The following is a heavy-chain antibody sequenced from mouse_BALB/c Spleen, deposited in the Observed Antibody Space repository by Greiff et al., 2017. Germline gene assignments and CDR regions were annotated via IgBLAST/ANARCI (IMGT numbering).Heavy chain of an antibody. CDR3: ARDDYDDYYAMDY. Sequence: VQLQQSGAELMKPGASVKISCKATGYTFSSYWIEWVKQRPGHGLEWIGEILPGSGSTNYNEKFKGKATFTADTSSNTAYMQLSSLTSEDSAVYYCARDDYDDYYAMDYWGQGTSVTVSS. CDR2: ILPGSGST. CDR1: GYTFSSYW. D-gene: IGHD2-4*01. J-gene: IGHJ4*01. V-gene: IGHV1-9*01.